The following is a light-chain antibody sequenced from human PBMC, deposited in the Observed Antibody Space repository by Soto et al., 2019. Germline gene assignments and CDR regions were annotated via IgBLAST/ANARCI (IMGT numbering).Light chain of an antibody. Sequence: QSALTQPASVSGPPGQSITITCTGTTSDVGGDKFVSWYQHHPGKAPKLMIYEVTNRPSGVSDRFSGSKSGNTASLTISGLQAEDEADYYCSSYANNHYVFGTGTKLTV. CDR2: EVT. CDR1: TSDVGGDKF. CDR3: SSYANNHYV. J-gene: IGLJ1*01. V-gene: IGLV2-14*01.